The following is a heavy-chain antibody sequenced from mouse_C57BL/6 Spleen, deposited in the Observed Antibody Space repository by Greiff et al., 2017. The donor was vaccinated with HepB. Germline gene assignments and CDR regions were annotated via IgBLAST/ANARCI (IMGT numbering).Heavy chain of an antibody. J-gene: IGHJ2*01. Sequence: VHVKQSGPELVKPGASVKISCKASGYSFTGYYMHWVKQSSEKSLEWIGEINPSTGGTSYNQKFKGKATLTVDKSSSTAYMQLKSLTSEDSAVYYCARSDYGISYFDYWGQGTTLTVSS. D-gene: IGHD1-1*02. V-gene: IGHV1-43*01. CDR3: ARSDYGISYFDY. CDR1: GYSFTGYY. CDR2: INPSTGGT.